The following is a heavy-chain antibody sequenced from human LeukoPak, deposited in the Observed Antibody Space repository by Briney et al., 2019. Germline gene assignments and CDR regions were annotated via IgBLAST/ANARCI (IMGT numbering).Heavy chain of an antibody. CDR3: ARDHSYGQNYYFDY. V-gene: IGHV3-23*01. Sequence: GGSLRLSCAASGLTFSNYGLSWVRQAPGRGLEWVSGITGSGGSTYYADSVKGRFTISRDNSKNTLYLQMNSLRAEDTAIYYCARDHSYGQNYYFDYWGQGTLVTVSS. D-gene: IGHD5-18*01. CDR1: GLTFSNYG. J-gene: IGHJ4*02. CDR2: ITGSGGST.